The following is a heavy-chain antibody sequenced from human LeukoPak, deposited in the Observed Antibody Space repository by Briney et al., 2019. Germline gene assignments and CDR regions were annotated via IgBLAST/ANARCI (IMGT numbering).Heavy chain of an antibody. CDR3: ARIAGVNLDY. V-gene: IGHV3-21*01. Sequence: GGSLRLSCAASGFTFSSYSMNWVRQAPGKGLEWVSSISSSSSYIYYADSVKGRFTIPRDNAKNSLYLQMNSLRAEDTAVYYCARIAGVNLDYWGQGTLVTVSS. D-gene: IGHD2-21*01. CDR1: GFTFSSYS. CDR2: ISSSSSYI. J-gene: IGHJ4*02.